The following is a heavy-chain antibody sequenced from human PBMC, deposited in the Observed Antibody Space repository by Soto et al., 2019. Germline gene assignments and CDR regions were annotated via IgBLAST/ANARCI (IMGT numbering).Heavy chain of an antibody. CDR3: ARWVSTFDY. D-gene: IGHD1-26*01. V-gene: IGHV3-7*05. Sequence: EVQLVESGGDLVQPGGSMRLSCAASGFTFSNYWMSWVRQAPGKGLEWVANIRKDGSEEYYVDSVKGRFTISRDNAKKSLFLHMNSLRAEDTAVYYCARWVSTFDYWGQGAMVTVAS. CDR2: IRKDGSEE. CDR1: GFTFSNYW. J-gene: IGHJ4*02.